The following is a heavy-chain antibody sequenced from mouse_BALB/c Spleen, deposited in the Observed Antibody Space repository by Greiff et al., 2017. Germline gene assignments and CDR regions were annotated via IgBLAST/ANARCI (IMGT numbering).Heavy chain of an antibody. Sequence: EVQLQQSGAELVRPGASVKMSCKASGYTFTSYWMHWVKQRPGQGLEWIGAIYPGNSDTSYNQKFKGKAKLTAVTSTSTAYMELSSLTNEDSAVYYCTTLSGHYYGSSYVGFAYWGQGTLVTVSA. CDR2: IYPGNSDT. J-gene: IGHJ3*01. CDR3: TTLSGHYYGSSYVGFAY. CDR1: GYTFTSYW. V-gene: IGHV1-5*01. D-gene: IGHD1-1*01.